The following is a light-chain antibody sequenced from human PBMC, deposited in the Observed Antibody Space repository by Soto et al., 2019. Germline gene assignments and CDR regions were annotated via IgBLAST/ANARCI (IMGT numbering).Light chain of an antibody. J-gene: IGLJ1*01. CDR1: SSDVGGYNY. CDR3: SSYTSSSTYV. CDR2: DVR. Sequence: QSALTQPASVSGSPGQSITISCTGTSSDVGGYNYVSWYQQHPGKAPKLLIYDVRNRPSGGSNRFSGSKSGNTASLSISGLQAEDEADYYCSSYTSSSTYVFGTGTKLTVL. V-gene: IGLV2-14*01.